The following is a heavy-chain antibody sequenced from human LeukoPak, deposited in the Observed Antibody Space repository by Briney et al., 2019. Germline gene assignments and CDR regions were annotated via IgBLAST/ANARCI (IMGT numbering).Heavy chain of an antibody. J-gene: IGHJ4*02. CDR3: ARAFQVGATLRYFDY. CDR1: GDSVSNNGAA. V-gene: IGHV6-1*01. CDR2: SYYRSKWYN. D-gene: IGHD1-26*01. Sequence: SQTLSLTCAISGDSVSNNGAAWNWIRQSPSRGLEWLGRSYYRSKWYNDYAVSVKSRITINPDTSKNQFSLQLNSVTPEDTAVYYCARAFQVGATLRYFDYWGQGTLVTVSS.